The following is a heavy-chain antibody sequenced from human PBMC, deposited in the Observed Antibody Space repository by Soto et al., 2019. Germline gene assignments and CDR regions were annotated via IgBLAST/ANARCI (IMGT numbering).Heavy chain of an antibody. Sequence: QVQLVESGGGLVKPGGSLSLSCAASGFTFSDYYMSWIRQVPGTGLEWVSYISNGGDAVHYADSVKGRFTISRDNADNSLYLQTNTRKAEDTSGFYCGKENWYLDLWGRGTLVTVSS. CDR3: GKENWYLDL. J-gene: IGHJ2*01. CDR1: GFTFSDYY. V-gene: IGHV3-11*01. CDR2: ISNGGDAV.